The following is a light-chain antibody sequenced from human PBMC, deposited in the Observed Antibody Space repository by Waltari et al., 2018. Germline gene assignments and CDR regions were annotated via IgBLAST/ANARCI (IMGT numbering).Light chain of an antibody. J-gene: IGKJ1*01. CDR3: QQSYTSPPT. Sequence: DIQMTQSPSSLSASIGDSVTISCRPSQFVSSYLNWFQQKPGKAPKLLIYATASLQSGVPSRFSGAGAGTDFTLTISSLQPDDFATYYCQQSYTSPPTFGQGTNVEIK. V-gene: IGKV1-39*01. CDR2: ATA. CDR1: QFVSSY.